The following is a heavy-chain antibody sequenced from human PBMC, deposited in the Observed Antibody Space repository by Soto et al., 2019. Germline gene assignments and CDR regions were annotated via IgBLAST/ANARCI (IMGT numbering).Heavy chain of an antibody. J-gene: IGHJ4*02. CDR2: IYYSGST. CDR3: ARAWGEAFXY. CDR1: GGSISSYY. Sequence: PSETLSLTCTVSGGSISSYYWSWIRQPPGKGLEWIGYIYYSGSTNYNPSLKSRVTISVDTSKNQFSLKLSSVTAADTAVYYCARAWGEAFXYWGQGTLVTVSS. D-gene: IGHD3-16*01. V-gene: IGHV4-59*01.